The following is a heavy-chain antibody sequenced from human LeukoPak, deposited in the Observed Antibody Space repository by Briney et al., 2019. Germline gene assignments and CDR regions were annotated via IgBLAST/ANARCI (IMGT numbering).Heavy chain of an antibody. J-gene: IGHJ4*02. Sequence: GASVKVSCKTSGYTFIDYYIHWIRQAPGQGLEWMGRINPSTGGTDFAQKFQGKVSMTRDTSISTAYMELSRLGSDDTAVYYCAIHPSDSSGYFSYWGQGALVTVSS. CDR1: GYTFIDYY. CDR2: INPSTGGT. D-gene: IGHD3-22*01. CDR3: AIHPSDSSGYFSY. V-gene: IGHV1-2*06.